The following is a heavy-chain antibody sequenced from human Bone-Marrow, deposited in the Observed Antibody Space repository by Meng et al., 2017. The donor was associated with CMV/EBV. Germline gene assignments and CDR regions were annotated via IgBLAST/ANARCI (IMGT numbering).Heavy chain of an antibody. CDR2: ISSSSSYI. V-gene: IGHV3-21*01. D-gene: IGHD6-19*01. CDR3: ARAAPATVAGYYYGMDV. CDR1: GFTFSSYS. Sequence: GGSLRLSSAASGFTFSSYSMNWVRQAPGKGLEWVSSISSSSSYIYYADSVKGRFTISRDNAKNSLYLQMNSLRAEDTAVYYCARAAPATVAGYYYGMDVWGQGTTVTVSS. J-gene: IGHJ6*02.